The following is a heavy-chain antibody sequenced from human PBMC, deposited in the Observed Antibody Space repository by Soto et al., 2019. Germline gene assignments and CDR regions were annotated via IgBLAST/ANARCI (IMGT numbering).Heavy chain of an antibody. CDR3: ARYYDGSGNSDAFDI. CDR2: IKEDGSEK. D-gene: IGHD3-22*01. J-gene: IGHJ3*02. V-gene: IGHV3-7*03. Sequence: GGSLRLSCAASGFTFSSYWMTWVRQAPGKGLEWVTNIKEDGSEKYYVDSVKGRFTISRDNAKNSLYLEMNSLRAEDTAIYYCARYYDGSGNSDAFDIWGQGTMVTVSS. CDR1: GFTFSSYW.